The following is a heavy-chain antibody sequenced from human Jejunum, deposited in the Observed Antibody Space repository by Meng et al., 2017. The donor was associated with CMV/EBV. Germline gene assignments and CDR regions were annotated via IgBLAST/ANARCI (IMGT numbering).Heavy chain of an antibody. V-gene: IGHV1-2*02. Sequence: QVHQVQSGAEVKKPGASVKVSCKASGYTFGGNYIHWVGQAPGQGLEYMGWIKPNTGSIKYVEKFQGRVTMTRDTSTNTAYMELTRLISDDTAVYYCARDRDGYNTFDYWGQGTLVTVSS. J-gene: IGHJ4*02. D-gene: IGHD5-24*01. CDR2: IKPNTGSI. CDR3: ARDRDGYNTFDY. CDR1: GYTFGGNY.